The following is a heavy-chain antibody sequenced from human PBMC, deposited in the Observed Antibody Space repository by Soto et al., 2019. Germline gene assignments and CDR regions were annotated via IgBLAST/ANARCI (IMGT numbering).Heavy chain of an antibody. CDR3: ARDVTTSGRHPPEST. V-gene: IGHV4-61*01. D-gene: IGHD6-19*01. J-gene: IGHJ5*02. CDR1: CDSVSSVNYY. CDR2: IFYSGST. Sequence: QVQLQESGPGLVRPSETLSLTSNVSCDSVSSVNYYWRWIRQSPVQGLEWIGYIFYSGSTNYNPSLKSRVTISVDTSKNQFSLKLKSVTAADTAVYYCARDVTTSGRHPPESTWGQGTLVTVS.